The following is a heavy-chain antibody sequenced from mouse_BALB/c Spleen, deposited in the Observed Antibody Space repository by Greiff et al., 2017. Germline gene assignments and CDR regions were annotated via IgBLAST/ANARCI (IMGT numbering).Heavy chain of an antibody. D-gene: IGHD1-1*01. J-gene: IGHJ2*01. Sequence: VQVVESGAELARPGASVKMSCKASGYTFTSYTMHWVKQRPGQGLEWIGYINPSSGYTNYNQKFKDKATLTADKSSSTAYMQLSSLTSEDSAVYYCARETITTVVENYWGQGTTLTVSS. V-gene: IGHV1-4*01. CDR1: GYTFTSYT. CDR2: INPSSGYT. CDR3: ARETITTVVENY.